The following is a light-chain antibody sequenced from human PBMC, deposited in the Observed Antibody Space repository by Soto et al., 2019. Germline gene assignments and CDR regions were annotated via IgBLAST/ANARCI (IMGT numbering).Light chain of an antibody. J-gene: IGKJ5*01. Sequence: EIVMTQSPATLSVSPGERATLSCRASQSVDTNLAWYQQKPGQAPRLLIYGASTRATDVPARFSGSGSRTEFTLTISSLQSEDFAVYYCQQSISDFGQGTRLEIK. CDR1: QSVDTN. CDR3: QQSISD. V-gene: IGKV3-15*01. CDR2: GAS.